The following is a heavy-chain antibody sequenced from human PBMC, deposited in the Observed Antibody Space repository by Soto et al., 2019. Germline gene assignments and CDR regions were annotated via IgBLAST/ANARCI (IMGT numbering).Heavy chain of an antibody. CDR3: ARDRHIAAPPGGY. J-gene: IGHJ4*02. D-gene: IGHD6-6*01. CDR2: ISYDGSNK. Sequence: PGGSLRLSCAASGFTFSSYAMHWVRQAPGKGLEWVAVISYDGSNKYYADSVKGRFTISRDNSKNTLYLQMNSLRAEDTAVYYCARDRHIAAPPGGYWGQGTLVTVSS. V-gene: IGHV3-30-3*01. CDR1: GFTFSSYA.